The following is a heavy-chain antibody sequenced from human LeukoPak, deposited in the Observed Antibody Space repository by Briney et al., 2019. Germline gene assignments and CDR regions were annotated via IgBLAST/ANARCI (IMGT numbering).Heavy chain of an antibody. CDR2: ISSSSSYI. J-gene: IGHJ4*02. CDR1: GFTFSSYS. Sequence: GGSLRLSCAVSGFTFSSYSMNWVRQAPGKGLEWVSSISSSSSYIYYADSVKGRFTISRDNAKNSLYLQMNSLRAEDTAVYYCARGFLTTVTYDYWGQGTLVTVSS. CDR3: ARGFLTTVTYDY. D-gene: IGHD4-17*01. V-gene: IGHV3-21*01.